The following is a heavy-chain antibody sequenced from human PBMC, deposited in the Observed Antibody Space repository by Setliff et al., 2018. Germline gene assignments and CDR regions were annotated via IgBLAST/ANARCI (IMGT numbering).Heavy chain of an antibody. CDR2: INAGNGNT. J-gene: IGHJ4*02. Sequence: ASVKVSCKASGYTFTSYAMHWVRQAPGQRLEWMGWINAGNGNTKYSQKFQGRVTITRDTSATTTYMELSSLTSEDTAVYYCARGDSSYYFDYWGQGTLVTVSS. D-gene: IGHD6-6*01. CDR1: GYTFTSYA. CDR3: ARGDSSYYFDY. V-gene: IGHV1-3*01.